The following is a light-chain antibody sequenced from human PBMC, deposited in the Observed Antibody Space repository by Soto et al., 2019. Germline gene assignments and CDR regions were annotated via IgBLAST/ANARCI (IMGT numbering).Light chain of an antibody. Sequence: PGETATLSCRASQSLSTSYLAWYQQKPGQAPRLLTYGTSSRASGIPDRFSGSGSGTDFTLTINRVAPEDFAVYYCQQYVSLPITFGQGTRLEIK. CDR1: QSLSTSY. CDR3: QQYVSLPIT. J-gene: IGKJ5*01. CDR2: GTS. V-gene: IGKV3-20*01.